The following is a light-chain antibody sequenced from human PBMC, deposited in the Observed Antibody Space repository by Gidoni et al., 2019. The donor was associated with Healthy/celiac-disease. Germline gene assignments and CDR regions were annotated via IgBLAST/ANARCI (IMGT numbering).Light chain of an antibody. CDR1: QSISSY. CDR3: QQSYSTPRG. CDR2: AAS. J-gene: IGKJ4*01. Sequence: DIQLPHSPSSLSASVGDRVTITCQASQSISSYLNWYQQKPGKAPKLLIYAASSLQSGVPSRFSGSGSGTDFTLTISSLQPEDFATYYCQQSYSTPRGFGGGTKVEIK. V-gene: IGKV1-39*01.